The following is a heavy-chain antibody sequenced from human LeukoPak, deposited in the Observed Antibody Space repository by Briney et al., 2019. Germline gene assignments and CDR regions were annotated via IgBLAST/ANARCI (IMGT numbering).Heavy chain of an antibody. CDR1: GYTFTGYY. CDR3: ARWDGYSSSPDY. V-gene: IGHV1-2*02. J-gene: IGHJ4*02. Sequence: ASVKVSCKASGYTFTGYYMHWVRQAPGQGLEWMGWINPNSGETGYAQEFQGRVSMTRDMSISTIYMELARLKSDDTAFYYCARWDGYSSSPDYWGQGSLVTVSS. D-gene: IGHD6-13*01. CDR2: INPNSGET.